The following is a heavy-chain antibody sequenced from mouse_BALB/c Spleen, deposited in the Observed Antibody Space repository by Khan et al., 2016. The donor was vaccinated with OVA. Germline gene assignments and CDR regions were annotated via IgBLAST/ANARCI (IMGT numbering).Heavy chain of an antibody. J-gene: IGHJ3*01. V-gene: IGHV1-4*01. CDR2: INPSNGYT. D-gene: IGHD2-14*01. Sequence: QIQLQQSGAELAKPGASVKMSCKASGYTFTSYTIHWIKLRPGQGLEWIGYINPSNGYTNYNQKFKDKATLTADKSSTTAYMQLSSLTSDDSAFYDCVRDGDYRRNDGGMEYWGQGTLVTVSA. CDR1: GYTFTSYT. CDR3: VRDGDYRRNDGGMEY.